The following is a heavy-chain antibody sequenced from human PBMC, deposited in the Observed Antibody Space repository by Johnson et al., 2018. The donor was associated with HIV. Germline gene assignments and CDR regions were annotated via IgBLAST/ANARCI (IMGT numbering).Heavy chain of an antibody. CDR1: GFTFSSYA. J-gene: IGHJ3*02. CDR3: AKGVTMINSLDAFDI. CDR2: ISYDGNNK. D-gene: IGHD3-22*01. Sequence: QVQLVESGGGVVQPGGSLRLSCAASGFTFSSYAMHWVRQAPGKGLEWVAVISYDGNNKYYTDSVQGRFIISRDNSKNTLYLQMNSLRAEDTAVYYCAKGVTMINSLDAFDIWGQGTMVTVSS. V-gene: IGHV3-30-3*01.